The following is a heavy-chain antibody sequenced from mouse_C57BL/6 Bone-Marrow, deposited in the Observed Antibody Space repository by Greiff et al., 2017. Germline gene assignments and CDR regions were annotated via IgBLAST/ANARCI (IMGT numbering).Heavy chain of an antibody. CDR2: IDPSDSYT. CDR3: ARKGWYVDV. J-gene: IGHJ1*03. CDR1: GYTFTSYW. V-gene: IGHV1-69*01. Sequence: QVQLKQPGAELVMPGASVKLSCKASGYTFTSYWMHWVKQRPGQGLEWIGEIDPSDSYTNYNQKFKGKSTLTVDKSSSTAYMQLSSLTSEDSAVYYCARKGWYVDVWGTGTTVTVSS.